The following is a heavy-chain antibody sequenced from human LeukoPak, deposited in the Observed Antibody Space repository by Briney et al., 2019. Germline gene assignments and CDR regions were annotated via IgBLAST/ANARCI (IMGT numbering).Heavy chain of an antibody. CDR2: IYYSGST. CDR3: ARHGIAAFDY. J-gene: IGHJ4*02. CDR1: GGSISSYY. Sequence: PSETLSLTCTVSGGSISSYYWSWIRQPPGKGLEWIGYIYYSGSTNYNPSPKSRDTISVDTSKNQFSLKLSSVTAADTAVYYCARHGIAAFDYWGQGTLVTVSS. D-gene: IGHD6-13*01. V-gene: IGHV4-59*08.